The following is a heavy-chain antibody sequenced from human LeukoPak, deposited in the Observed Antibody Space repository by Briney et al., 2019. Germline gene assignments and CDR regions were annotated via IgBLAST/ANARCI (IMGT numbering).Heavy chain of an antibody. D-gene: IGHD2-2*01. CDR1: GYTFTSYG. CDR2: IIPIFGTA. CDR3: ARDVRHRYCSSSSCYWGWLDP. V-gene: IGHV1-69*13. Sequence: SVKVSCKASGYTFTSYGISWVRQAPGQGLEWMGGIIPIFGTANYARKFQDRVTITADESTSTAYMELSSLRSEDTAVYYCARDVRHRYCSSSSCYWGWLDPWGQGTLVTVSS. J-gene: IGHJ5*02.